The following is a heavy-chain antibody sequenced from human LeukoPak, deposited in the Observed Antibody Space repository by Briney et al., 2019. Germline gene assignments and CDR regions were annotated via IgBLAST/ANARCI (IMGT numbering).Heavy chain of an antibody. V-gene: IGHV3-23*01. J-gene: IGHJ4*01. CDR1: GFTFNNHA. CDR3: ATRLPFTGYKN. Sequence: GGSLRLSCAASGFTFNNHAMNWVRQAPGKGLEWVSSISGDGGSTNYADSVKGRFTISRDNAKNSVYLQMNSLRVDDTAIYYCATRLPFTGYKNWGQGTLVTVSS. D-gene: IGHD5-24*01. CDR2: ISGDGGST.